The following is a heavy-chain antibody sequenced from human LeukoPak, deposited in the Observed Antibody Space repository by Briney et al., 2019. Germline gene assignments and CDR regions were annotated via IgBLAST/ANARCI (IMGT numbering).Heavy chain of an antibody. CDR3: ARHRNEYDYGDYQVIDY. Sequence: SETLSLTCTVSGGSISSSSYYWGWVRQPPGKGLEWIGSIYYSGSTYYNPSLKSRVTISVDTSKNQFSLKLSSVTAADTAVYYCARHRNEYDYGDYQVIDYWGQGTLVTVSS. J-gene: IGHJ4*02. CDR1: GGSISSSSYY. D-gene: IGHD4-17*01. V-gene: IGHV4-39*01. CDR2: IYYSGST.